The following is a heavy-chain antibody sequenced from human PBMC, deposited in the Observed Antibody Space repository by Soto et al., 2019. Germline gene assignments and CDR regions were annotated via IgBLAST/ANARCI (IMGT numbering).Heavy chain of an antibody. Sequence: ASVKVSCKASGYTFTSYGISWVRQAPGQGLEWMGIINPSGGSTSYAQKFQGRVTMTRDTSTSTVYMELSSLRSEDTAVYYCARVAGDYYDILTGYLPRDYYYYYMDVWGKGTTVTVSS. CDR1: GYTFTSYG. V-gene: IGHV1-46*03. CDR3: ARVAGDYYDILTGYLPRDYYYYYMDV. D-gene: IGHD3-9*01. J-gene: IGHJ6*03. CDR2: INPSGGST.